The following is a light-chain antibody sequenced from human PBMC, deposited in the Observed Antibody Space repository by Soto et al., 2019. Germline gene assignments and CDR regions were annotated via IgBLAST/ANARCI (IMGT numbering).Light chain of an antibody. CDR1: SSDVGNYNR. J-gene: IGLJ1*01. Sequence: QSVRTQAPSGSGSPGEGVTISCTGTSSDVGNYNRVSWFQQPPGTAPKLMIYEVSNRPSGVPDRFSGSKSGNTASLTISGLQAEDEADYYCSSYTSSTIVYIFGSGTKVTVL. V-gene: IGLV2-18*02. CDR3: SSYTSSTIVYI. CDR2: EVS.